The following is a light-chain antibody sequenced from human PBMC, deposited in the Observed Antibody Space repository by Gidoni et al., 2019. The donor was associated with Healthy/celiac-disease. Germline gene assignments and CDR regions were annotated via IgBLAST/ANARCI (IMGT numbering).Light chain of an antibody. CDR3: QQYNNWPYT. V-gene: IGKV3-15*01. CDR1: QSVSSN. J-gene: IGKJ2*01. CDR2: GAS. Sequence: EIVMTQSPATLSVSTGERATLSCRASQSVSSNLAWYQQQPGQAPRLLIYGASTRATGIPARFSGSVSGTEFTLTISSLQSEDFAVYYCQQYNNWPYTFGQGTKLEIK.